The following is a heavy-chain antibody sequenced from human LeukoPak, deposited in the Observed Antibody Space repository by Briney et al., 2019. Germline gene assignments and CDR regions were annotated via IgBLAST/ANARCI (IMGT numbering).Heavy chain of an antibody. J-gene: IGHJ2*01. V-gene: IGHV3-7*01. CDR1: EFSFNNYW. CDR3: ARGMLGTFWYFDL. D-gene: IGHD3-10*02. Sequence: GGSLRLSCAASEFSFNNYWMMWVRQAPGKGLEWVANIKEDGGEKYYMDSVKGRFTISRDNAKNSLYLQTNSLRVDDTAIYYCARGMLGTFWYFDLWGRGTLVTVSS. CDR2: IKEDGGEK.